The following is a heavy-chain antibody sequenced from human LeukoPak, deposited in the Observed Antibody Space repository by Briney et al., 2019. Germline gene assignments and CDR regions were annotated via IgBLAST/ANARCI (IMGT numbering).Heavy chain of an antibody. Sequence: GGSLRLSCAASGFTFSSYGMHWVRQAPGKGLEWVAFIRYDGSNKYYADSVKGRFTISRDNSKNTLYLQMNSLRAEDTAVYYCARHGGYYGSGSYASYYYYMDVWGKGTTVTISS. CDR2: IRYDGSNK. D-gene: IGHD3-10*01. J-gene: IGHJ6*03. CDR1: GFTFSSYG. CDR3: ARHGGYYGSGSYASYYYYMDV. V-gene: IGHV3-30*02.